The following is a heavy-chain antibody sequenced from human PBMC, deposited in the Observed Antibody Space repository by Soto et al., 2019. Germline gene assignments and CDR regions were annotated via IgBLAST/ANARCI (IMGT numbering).Heavy chain of an antibody. D-gene: IGHD6-6*01. CDR1: GYTFTSYG. CDR3: ARGPNGSSSPHYYYYYGMDV. J-gene: IGHJ6*01. CDR2: INPNSGGT. V-gene: IGHV1-2*02. Sequence: ASVKVSCKASGYTFTSYGISWVRQAPGQGLEWMGWINPNSGGTNYAQKFQGRVTMTRDTSISTAYMELSRLRSDDTAVYYCARGPNGSSSPHYYYYYGMDVWGQGTTVTVS.